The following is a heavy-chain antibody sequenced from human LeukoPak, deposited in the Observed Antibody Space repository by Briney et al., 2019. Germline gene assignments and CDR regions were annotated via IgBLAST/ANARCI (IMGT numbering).Heavy chain of an antibody. CDR3: VRDADWSFDY. V-gene: IGHV3-30*02. J-gene: IGHJ4*02. Sequence: GGSLRLSCAASGFTFSSHGMHWVRQARGRGLEWVAFIRNDGSDKYYADSVKGRFTISRDNTKNTLSVQMNSLRVQDTAVYYCVRDADWSFDYWGQGTLLTVSS. CDR2: IRNDGSDK. D-gene: IGHD3-9*01. CDR1: GFTFSSHG.